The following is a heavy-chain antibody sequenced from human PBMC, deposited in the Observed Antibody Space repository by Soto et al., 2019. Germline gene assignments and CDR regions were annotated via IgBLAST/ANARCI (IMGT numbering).Heavy chain of an antibody. D-gene: IGHD3-10*02. V-gene: IGHV4-31*03. CDR2: LYYTGST. CDR3: ASVRGWPTYYVDY. CDR1: GGSISRGGYY. J-gene: IGHJ4*02. Sequence: QVQLQESGPGLLEPSQTLSLTCSVSGGSISRGGYYCSRIRQHPGKGLERIGYLYYTGSTSYNPSLKSRLTLSVDTSRNQFSLKLSSVTAADTAVYYCASVRGWPTYYVDYWGQGTLFTVSS.